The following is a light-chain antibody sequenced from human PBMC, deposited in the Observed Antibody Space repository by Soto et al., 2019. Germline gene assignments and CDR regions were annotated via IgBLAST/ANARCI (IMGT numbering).Light chain of an antibody. CDR1: SGDVGGYNY. CDR3: CSYTGASTYV. J-gene: IGLJ1*01. CDR2: AVT. Sequence: QSALTQPASVSGSPGQSVTISCAGTSGDVGGYNYVSWYQQHPGKAPKPMIHAVTNRPSGVSNRFSGSKSGNTASLTISSLQAEDEADYYCCSYTGASTYVFGTGTKLTVL. V-gene: IGLV2-14*01.